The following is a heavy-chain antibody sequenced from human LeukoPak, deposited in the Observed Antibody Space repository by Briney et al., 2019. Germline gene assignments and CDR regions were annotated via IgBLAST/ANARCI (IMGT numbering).Heavy chain of an antibody. Sequence: TGGPLRLSCAASGFTFSSYSMNWVRQAPGKGLEWVSSISSSSSYIYYADSVKGRFTISRDNAKNFLYLQMNSLRVEDTALYYCARDGDGRGEDFDYWGQGILVTVSS. CDR1: GFTFSSYS. D-gene: IGHD4-17*01. CDR3: ARDGDGRGEDFDY. CDR2: ISSSSSYI. J-gene: IGHJ4*02. V-gene: IGHV3-21*01.